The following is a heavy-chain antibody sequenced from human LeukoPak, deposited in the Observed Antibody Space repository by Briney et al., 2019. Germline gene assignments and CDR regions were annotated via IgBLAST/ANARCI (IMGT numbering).Heavy chain of an antibody. Sequence: GGSLRLSCAASGFTFSSYEMNWVRQAPGKGLEWVSYISSGGSTIYYADSVKGRFTISRDNAKNSLYLQMNSLRAEDTAVYYCARGGSWYSYGLIWFDPWGQGTLVTVSS. J-gene: IGHJ5*02. D-gene: IGHD5-18*01. V-gene: IGHV3-48*03. CDR1: GFTFSSYE. CDR2: ISSGGSTI. CDR3: ARGGSWYSYGLIWFDP.